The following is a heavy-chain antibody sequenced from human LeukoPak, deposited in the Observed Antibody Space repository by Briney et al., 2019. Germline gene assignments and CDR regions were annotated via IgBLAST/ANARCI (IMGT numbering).Heavy chain of an antibody. CDR3: ARGLSAVVY. J-gene: IGHJ4*02. V-gene: IGHV4-61*01. CDR2: INHSGST. D-gene: IGHD3-16*02. CDR1: GGSVSSGSYY. Sequence: NSSETLSLTCTVSGGSVSSGSYYWSWIRQPPGKGLEWIGEINHSGSTNYNPSLKSRVTISVDTSKKQFSLKLSSVTAADTAVYYCARGLSAVVYWGQGTLVTVSS.